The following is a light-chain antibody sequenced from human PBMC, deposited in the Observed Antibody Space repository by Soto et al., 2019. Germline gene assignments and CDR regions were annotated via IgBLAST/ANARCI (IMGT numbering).Light chain of an antibody. CDR3: VLYMGSGI. CDR2: STN. Sequence: QTVVTQEPSFSVSPGGTVTLTCGLSSGSVSTSYYPSWYQQTPGQAPRTLIYSTNTRSSGVPDRFSGSILGNKAALTITGAQADDVSDYYCVLYMGSGIFGGGTKLTVL. CDR1: SGSVSTSYY. V-gene: IGLV8-61*01. J-gene: IGLJ2*01.